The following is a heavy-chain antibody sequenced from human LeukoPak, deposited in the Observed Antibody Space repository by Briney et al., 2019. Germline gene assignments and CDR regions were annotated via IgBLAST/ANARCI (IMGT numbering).Heavy chain of an antibody. V-gene: IGHV3-30*02. CDR2: IWYDGSNK. D-gene: IGHD2-2*01. Sequence: GGSLRLSCAASGFTFSSYGMHWVRQAPGKGLEWVAVIWYDGSNKYYADSVKGRFTISRDNSKNTLYLQMNSLRAEDTAVYYCAKAGQDIVVVPAASEGNWFDPWGQGTLVTVSS. J-gene: IGHJ5*02. CDR3: AKAGQDIVVVPAASEGNWFDP. CDR1: GFTFSSYG.